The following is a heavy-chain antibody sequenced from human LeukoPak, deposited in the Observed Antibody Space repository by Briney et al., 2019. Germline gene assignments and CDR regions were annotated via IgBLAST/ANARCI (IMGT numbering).Heavy chain of an antibody. Sequence: PGGSLRLSCAASGFTLSSYGMHWVRQAPGKGLEWVAVISYDGSNKYYADSVKGRFTISRDNSKNTLYLQMNSLRAEDTAVYYCAGPYCSGGSCYSSIYYYYGMDVWGQGTTVTVSS. CDR3: AGPYCSGGSCYSSIYYYYGMDV. V-gene: IGHV3-30*03. D-gene: IGHD2-15*01. J-gene: IGHJ6*02. CDR1: GFTLSSYG. CDR2: ISYDGSNK.